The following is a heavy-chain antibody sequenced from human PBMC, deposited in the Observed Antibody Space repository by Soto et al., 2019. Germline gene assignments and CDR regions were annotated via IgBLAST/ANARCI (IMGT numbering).Heavy chain of an antibody. CDR3: EKDTNSAGPAPIDY. CDR2: ISWNSNTM. J-gene: IGHJ4*02. CDR1: GFTFDDYA. V-gene: IGHV3-9*01. Sequence: GGSLRLSCAASGFTFDDYAMHWVRQAPGKGLEWVSRISWNSNTMVYADSVKGRFTISRDNAENSLYLQMNSLRVEDTAMYSCEKDTNSAGPAPIDYWGQGTMVTVSS. D-gene: IGHD2-2*01.